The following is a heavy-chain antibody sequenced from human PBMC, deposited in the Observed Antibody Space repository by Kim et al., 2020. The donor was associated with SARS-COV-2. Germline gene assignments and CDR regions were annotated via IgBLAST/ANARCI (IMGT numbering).Heavy chain of an antibody. D-gene: IGHD2-21*02. V-gene: IGHV3-23*05. CDR1: GFIFSSFA. Sequence: GGSLRLSCTASGFIFSSFAMTWVRQGPGKGLEWVSSIRRDSSRVNAEAVKGRFTMSRDNSKNTLYLQMDSLRADDTALYYCVGTSGGSGDWTFDYWGQGTLVTVSS. CDR2: IRRDSSR. J-gene: IGHJ4*02. CDR3: VGTSGGSGDWTFDY.